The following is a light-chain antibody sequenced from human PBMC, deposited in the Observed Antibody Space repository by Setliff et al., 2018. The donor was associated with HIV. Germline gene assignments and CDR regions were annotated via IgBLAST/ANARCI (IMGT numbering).Light chain of an antibody. V-gene: IGLV2-23*02. CDR3: YSYAGSFTWV. J-gene: IGLJ1*01. CDR1: RSDVGDYAL. CDR2: EVT. Sequence: QSALTQPASVSGSPGQSITISCTGTRSDVGDYALVSWYQHHPGKAPKLIIFEVTKRPSGVSTRFSGSKSGNTASLTISGLQANDEADYYCYSYAGSFTWVFGTGTKVTVL.